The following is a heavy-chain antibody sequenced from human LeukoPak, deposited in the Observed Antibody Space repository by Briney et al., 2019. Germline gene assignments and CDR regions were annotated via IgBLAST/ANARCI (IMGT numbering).Heavy chain of an antibody. CDR2: INPNSGGT. CDR1: GYTFTGYY. J-gene: IGHJ4*02. V-gene: IGHV1-2*06. CDR3: ARAGLILRFLEPRASAFDY. Sequence: GASVKVSCKASGYTFTGYYMHWVRQAPGQELEWMGRINPNSGGTNYAQKFQGRVTMTRDTSISTAYMELSRLRSDDTAVYYCARAGLILRFLEPRASAFDYWGQGTLVTVSS. D-gene: IGHD3-3*01.